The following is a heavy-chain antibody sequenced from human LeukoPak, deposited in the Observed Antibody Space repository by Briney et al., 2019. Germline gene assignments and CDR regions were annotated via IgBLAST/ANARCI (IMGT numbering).Heavy chain of an antibody. D-gene: IGHD1-26*01. V-gene: IGHV3-64*01. J-gene: IGHJ3*02. Sequence: GGSLRLSCAASGFTFSSYAFHWVRQAPGKGLEYVSAISSNGGRTYYANSVKGRFTIPRDNSKNTLYLQMGRLRAEDMAVYYCARDFLVGATAFDIWGQGTMVTVSS. CDR1: GFTFSSYA. CDR2: ISSNGGRT. CDR3: ARDFLVGATAFDI.